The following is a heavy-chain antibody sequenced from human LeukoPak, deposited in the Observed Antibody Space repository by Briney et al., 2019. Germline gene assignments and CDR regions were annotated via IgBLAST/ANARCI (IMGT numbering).Heavy chain of an antibody. CDR2: IYYSGST. V-gene: IGHV4-39*07. CDR1: GGSVSSSSYY. CDR3: ARVGRAGGSGSYYNVNDLRDAFDI. Sequence: SETLSLTCTVSGGSVSSSSYYWGWIRQPSGKGLEWIGSIYYSGSTYYNPSLKSRITISVDTSKNQFSLKLSSVTAADTAVYYCARVGRAGGSGSYYNVNDLRDAFDIWGQGTMVTVSS. J-gene: IGHJ3*02. D-gene: IGHD3-10*01.